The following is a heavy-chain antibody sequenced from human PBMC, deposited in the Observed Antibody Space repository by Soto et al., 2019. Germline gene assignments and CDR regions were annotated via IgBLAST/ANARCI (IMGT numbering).Heavy chain of an antibody. CDR1: GFTFNNYA. CDR2: ISGSGGSP. Sequence: PGGSLRLSCAASGFTFNNYAMSWVRQAPGKGLEWVSAISGSGGSPYYADSVKGRFTISRDNSKNTLYLQVNSLRAEDTAVYYCAKGGSGSYYVYYGMDVRGQGTTVTVSS. D-gene: IGHD1-26*01. J-gene: IGHJ6*02. CDR3: AKGGSGSYYVYYGMDV. V-gene: IGHV3-23*01.